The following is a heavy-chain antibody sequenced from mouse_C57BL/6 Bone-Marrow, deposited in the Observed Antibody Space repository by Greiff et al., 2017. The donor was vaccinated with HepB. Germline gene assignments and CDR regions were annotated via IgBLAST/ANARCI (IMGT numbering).Heavy chain of an antibody. CDR1: GYTFTDYY. CDR2: IYPGSGNN. D-gene: IGHD4-1*02. V-gene: IGHV1-76*01. CDR3: ASSTGTSFAY. Sequence: VQLQQSGAELVRPGASVKLSCQASGYTFTDYYINWVKQRPGQGLEWIARIYPGSGNNYYNEKFKGKATLTAEKSSSTAYMQLSSLTSEDSAVYFCASSTGTSFAYWGQGTLVTVSA. J-gene: IGHJ3*01.